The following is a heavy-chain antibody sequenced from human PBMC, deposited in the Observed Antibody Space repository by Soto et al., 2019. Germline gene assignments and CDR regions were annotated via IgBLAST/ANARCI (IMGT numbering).Heavy chain of an antibody. CDR2: INSDGSST. V-gene: IGHV3-74*01. Sequence: SLRLSCAASGFTFSSYWMHWVRQAPGKGLVWVSRINSDGSSTSYADSVKGRFTISRDNAKNTLYLQMNSLRAEDTAVYYCARDFNRIAARPDYYYYMDVWGKGTTVTVSS. CDR1: GFTFSSYW. J-gene: IGHJ6*03. D-gene: IGHD6-6*01. CDR3: ARDFNRIAARPDYYYYMDV.